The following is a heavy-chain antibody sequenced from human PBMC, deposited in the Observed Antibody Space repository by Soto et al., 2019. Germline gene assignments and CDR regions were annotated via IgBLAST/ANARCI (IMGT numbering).Heavy chain of an antibody. CDR1: GGSISSGGYY. CDR3: ARVGVIIGYYFDY. V-gene: IGHV4-31*03. CDR2: IYYSGST. D-gene: IGHD3-3*01. J-gene: IGHJ4*02. Sequence: QVQLQESGPGLLKPSQTLSLTCTVSGGSISSGGYYWSWIRQHPGKGLEWIGYIYYSGSTYYNPSLTSRVTISVDTSKNQFSLKLSSVTAADTAVYYCARVGVIIGYYFDYWGQGTLVTVSS.